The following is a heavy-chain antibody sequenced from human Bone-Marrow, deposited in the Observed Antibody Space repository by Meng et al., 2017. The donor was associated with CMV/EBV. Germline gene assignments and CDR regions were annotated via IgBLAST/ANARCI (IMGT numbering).Heavy chain of an antibody. CDR1: GYTFTSYY. D-gene: IGHD6-13*01. CDR3: AREAAAGRKGPYSDMDV. Sequence: ASVKVSCKASGYTFTSYYMHWMRQAPGQGLEWMGIINPSGGSTSYAQKFQGRVTMTRDTSTSTVYMELSSLRSEDTAVYYCAREAAAGRKGPYSDMDVWGQGTTVTVSS. CDR2: INPSGGST. J-gene: IGHJ6*02. V-gene: IGHV1-46*01.